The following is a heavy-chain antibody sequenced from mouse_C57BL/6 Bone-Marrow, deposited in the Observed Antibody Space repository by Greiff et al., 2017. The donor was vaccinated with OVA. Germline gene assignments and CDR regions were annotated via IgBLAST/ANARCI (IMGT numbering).Heavy chain of an antibody. V-gene: IGHV1-50*01. Sequence: QVQLQQPGAELVKPGASVKLSCKASGYTFTSYWMQWVKQRPGQGLEWIGEIDPSDSYTNYNQKFKGKATLTVDTSSSTAYMQLSSLKSEDSAVYYCVYYYGSSFYAMDYWGQGTSVTVSS. CDR2: IDPSDSYT. J-gene: IGHJ4*01. CDR1: GYTFTSYW. CDR3: VYYYGSSFYAMDY. D-gene: IGHD1-1*01.